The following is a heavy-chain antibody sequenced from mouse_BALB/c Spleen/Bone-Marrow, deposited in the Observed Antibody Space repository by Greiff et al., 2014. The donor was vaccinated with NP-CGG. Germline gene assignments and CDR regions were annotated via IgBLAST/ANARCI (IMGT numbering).Heavy chain of an antibody. CDR3: ASFPYDYGGRDY. CDR1: GFNIKDTY. J-gene: IGHJ2*01. CDR2: IDPANGNT. V-gene: IGHV14-3*02. Sequence: VQLQQPRAELVKPGASVKLSCTASGFNIKDTYMHWVKQRPEQGLEWIGRIDPANGNTKYDPKFQGKATITADTSSNTAYLQLSSLTSEASDDSSGASFPYDYGGRDYWGQGTILTVSS. D-gene: IGHD2-4*01.